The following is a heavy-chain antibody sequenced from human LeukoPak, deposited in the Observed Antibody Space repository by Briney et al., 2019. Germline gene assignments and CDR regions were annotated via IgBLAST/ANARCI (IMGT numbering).Heavy chain of an antibody. J-gene: IGHJ4*02. D-gene: IGHD1/OR15-1a*01. CDR1: GFTFSDYA. V-gene: IGHV3-23*01. CDR2: ISDRGDRM. CDR3: AKDLGSRGLGTTLIN. Sequence: GGSLRLSCVASGFTFSDYAMNWFRRAPGKGLECVSGISDRGDRMDYADSVKGRFTISRDNSKNTLYLQIHSLKVEDTAIYFCAKDLGSRGLGTTLINWGQGTLVTVSS.